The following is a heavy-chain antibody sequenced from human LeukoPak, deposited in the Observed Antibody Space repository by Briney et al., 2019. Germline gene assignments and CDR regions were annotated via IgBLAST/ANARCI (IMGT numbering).Heavy chain of an antibody. CDR2: ISWHSGSI. D-gene: IGHD3-10*01. V-gene: IGHV3-9*01. J-gene: IGHJ4*02. CDR3: AKDLGGSAQNPEY. Sequence: GGSLRLSCTASGFTFNSYAMNWVRQAPGKGLEWVSGISWHSGSIAYADSVKGRFAISRDNAKNSLYLQMNSLAAEDTALYYCAKDLGGSAQNPEYWGQGTLVTVSS. CDR1: GFTFNSYA.